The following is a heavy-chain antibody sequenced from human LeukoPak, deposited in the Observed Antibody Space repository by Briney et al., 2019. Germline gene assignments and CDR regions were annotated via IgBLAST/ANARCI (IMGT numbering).Heavy chain of an antibody. CDR2: INTDGSIT. D-gene: IGHD5-18*01. CDR1: GFTFSDYW. J-gene: IGHJ4*02. CDR3: ARGGLWFDY. Sequence: GGSLRLSCAASGFTFSDYWMHWVRQVPGKGLVWVSRINTDGSITNHADSVKGRFTISRGNAENILYLQMNSLRAEDTAVYYCARGGLWFDYWGQGTLVTVSS. V-gene: IGHV3-74*01.